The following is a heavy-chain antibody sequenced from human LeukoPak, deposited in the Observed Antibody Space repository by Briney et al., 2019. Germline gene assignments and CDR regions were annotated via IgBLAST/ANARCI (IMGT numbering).Heavy chain of an antibody. CDR3: ARDNTFGVVLYYYYYGMDV. CDR2: IIPILGIA. V-gene: IGHV1-69*04. Sequence: ASVKVSCKASGGTFSSYAIGWVRQAPGQGLEWMGRIIPILGIANYAQKFQGRVTITADKSTSTAYIELSSLRSEDTAVYYCARDNTFGVVLYYYYYGMDVWGQGTTVTVSS. J-gene: IGHJ6*02. D-gene: IGHD3-3*01. CDR1: GGTFSSYA.